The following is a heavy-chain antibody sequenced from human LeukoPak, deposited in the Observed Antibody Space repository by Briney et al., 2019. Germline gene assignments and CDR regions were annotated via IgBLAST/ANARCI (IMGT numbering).Heavy chain of an antibody. CDR2: ISAYNGNT. V-gene: IGHV1-18*01. J-gene: IGHJ6*04. CDR1: VYTFTSYG. Sequence: GASVKVSCKASVYTFTSYGISWVRQALGQGLEWMGWISAYNGNTNYAQELQGRVTMTTDTSTSTAYMELRSLRSDDTAVYDCARYGSLWFGELFLDVWGKGTTVTVSS. CDR3: ARYGSLWFGELFLDV. D-gene: IGHD3-10*01.